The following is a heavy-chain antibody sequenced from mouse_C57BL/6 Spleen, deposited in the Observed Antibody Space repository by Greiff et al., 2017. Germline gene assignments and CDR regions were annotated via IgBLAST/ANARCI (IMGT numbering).Heavy chain of an antibody. V-gene: IGHV1-81*01. CDR2: IYPRSGNT. Sequence: VQLQQSGAELARPGASVKLSCKASGYTFTSYGISWVKQRTGQGLEWIGEIYPRSGNTYYNEKFKGKATLTADKSSSTAYMELRSLTSEDSAVYFWARDYGSSYEGYFDYWGQGTTLTVSS. CDR1: GYTFTSYG. D-gene: IGHD1-1*01. J-gene: IGHJ2*01. CDR3: ARDYGSSYEGYFDY.